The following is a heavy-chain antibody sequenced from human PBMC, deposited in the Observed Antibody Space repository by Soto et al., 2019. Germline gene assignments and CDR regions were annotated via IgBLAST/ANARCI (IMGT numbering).Heavy chain of an antibody. CDR2: IWYDGSNK. CDR3: ARGLSKSGSWIYYMDV. CDR1: GFTFSSYG. D-gene: IGHD3-10*01. Sequence: GGSLRLSCAASGFTFSSYGMHWVRQAPGKGLEWVAVIWYDGSNKYYADSVKGRFTISRDNSKNTLYLQMNSLRAEDTAVYYCARGLSKSGSWIYYMDVWGKGTTVTVSS. J-gene: IGHJ6*03. V-gene: IGHV3-33*01.